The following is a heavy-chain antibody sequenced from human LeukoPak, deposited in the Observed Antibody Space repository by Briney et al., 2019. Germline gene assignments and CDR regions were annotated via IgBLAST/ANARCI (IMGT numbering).Heavy chain of an antibody. CDR1: GFTLSSYW. J-gene: IGHJ4*02. Sequence: GGSLRLSCAASGFTLSSYWMHWVRQAPGKGLVWVSRINSDGTSAIYADSVRGRFTISRDNAKNTLYLQMNSLEDEDTAVYYCPRVRVVPAGYFNTWGQGTLVTVAS. CDR2: INSDGTSA. V-gene: IGHV3-74*01. D-gene: IGHD2-2*01. CDR3: PRVRVVPAGYFNT.